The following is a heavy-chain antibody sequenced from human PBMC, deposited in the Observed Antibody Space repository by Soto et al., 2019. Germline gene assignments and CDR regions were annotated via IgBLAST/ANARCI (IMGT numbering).Heavy chain of an antibody. Sequence: GALRLSCAASGLTFSHYWMRWVRQDKGKGLEWVANIKQDGSEKHYVDSVKGRFTISRDNAKNSLYLQMNSLRAEDTAVYYCATYYGSGSYFPDHYYNGMDVWGQGTTVTVSS. CDR3: ATYYGSGSYFPDHYYNGMDV. CDR1: GLTFSHYW. V-gene: IGHV3-7*02. D-gene: IGHD3-10*01. J-gene: IGHJ6*02. CDR2: IKQDGSEK.